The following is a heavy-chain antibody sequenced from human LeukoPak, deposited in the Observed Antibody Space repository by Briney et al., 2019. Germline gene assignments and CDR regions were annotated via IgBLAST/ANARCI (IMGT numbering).Heavy chain of an antibody. J-gene: IGHJ4*02. CDR1: GFNFNNAW. Sequence: GGSLRLSCAASGFNFNNAWMSWVRQAPGKGLEWVGRIKSKNDGGTTDYAAPVKGRFTIPRDDSKNMLYLQLNSLKTEDTAVYYCTTDVAGYWGQGTLVTVSS. CDR3: TTDVAGY. CDR2: IKSKNDGGTT. D-gene: IGHD6-13*01. V-gene: IGHV3-15*01.